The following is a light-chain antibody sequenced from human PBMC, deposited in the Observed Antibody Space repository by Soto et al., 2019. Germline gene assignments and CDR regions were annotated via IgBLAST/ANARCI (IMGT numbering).Light chain of an antibody. CDR2: EAS. Sequence: IQLTQSPSLLSASIGRRFTISCRASHDISTFLAWYQQKPGKAPKILIYEASTLQSGVPSRFSGSGYGTEFNLTISGLLPEDFAAYHCQQLYTLPFTFGQGTRLEIK. V-gene: IGKV1-9*01. CDR1: HDISTF. J-gene: IGKJ5*01. CDR3: QQLYTLPFT.